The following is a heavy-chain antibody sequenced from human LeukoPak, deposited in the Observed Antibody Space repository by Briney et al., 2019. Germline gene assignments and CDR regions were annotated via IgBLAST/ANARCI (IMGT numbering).Heavy chain of an antibody. J-gene: IGHJ5*02. V-gene: IGHV4-34*01. CDR2: INHSGST. CDR3: ARGRNDYGDYGWFDP. Sequence: SETLSLTCAVYGGSFSGYYWSWIRQPPGKGLEWIGEINHSGSTNYNPSLKSRVTILVDTSKNQFSLKLSSVTAADAAVYYCARGRNDYGDYGWFDPWGQGTLVTVSS. CDR1: GGSFSGYY. D-gene: IGHD4-17*01.